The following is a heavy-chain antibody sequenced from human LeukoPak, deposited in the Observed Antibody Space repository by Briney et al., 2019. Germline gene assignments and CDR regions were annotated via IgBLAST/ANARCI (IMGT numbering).Heavy chain of an antibody. J-gene: IGHJ5*02. D-gene: IGHD6-13*01. Sequence: ASVKVSCKASGYTFNSYDINWVRQATGQGLEWMGWMNPNTGNTGYGERFQGRVTMTRDNSISTAYMELNSLTSEDTAVYYCATNIGYSSSWSLTAWGQGTLVTVSS. CDR2: MNPNTGNT. CDR3: ATNIGYSSSWSLTA. V-gene: IGHV1-8*01. CDR1: GYTFNSYD.